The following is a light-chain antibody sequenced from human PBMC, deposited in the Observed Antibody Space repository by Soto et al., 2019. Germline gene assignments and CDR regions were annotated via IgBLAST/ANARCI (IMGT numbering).Light chain of an antibody. CDR2: WAS. CDR3: LQYANLPRT. V-gene: IGKV4-1*01. CDR1: QSVLFSLNNENY. Sequence: DIVMTQSPDSLAVSLGERATINCKSSQSVLFSLNNENYLAWYQQKPGQPPRLLIHWASTRESGVPDRFSGSGSGTDFTLTINSLQAEDVAVYYCLQYANLPRTFGQGTKVGIK. J-gene: IGKJ1*01.